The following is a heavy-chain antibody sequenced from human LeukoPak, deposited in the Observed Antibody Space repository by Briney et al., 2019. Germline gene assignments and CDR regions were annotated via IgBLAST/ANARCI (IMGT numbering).Heavy chain of an antibody. Sequence: ASVKVSCKASGYTFTSYGISWVRPAPGQGVEWMGWISAYNGNTNYAQKLQSRVTMTTDTSTRTDYIELRSLRSDDTAVYYSARDRINGSSCDYWSQGTLVTVSS. V-gene: IGHV1-18*01. J-gene: IGHJ4*02. D-gene: IGHD6-13*01. CDR3: ARDRINGSSCDY. CDR1: GYTFTSYG. CDR2: ISAYNGNT.